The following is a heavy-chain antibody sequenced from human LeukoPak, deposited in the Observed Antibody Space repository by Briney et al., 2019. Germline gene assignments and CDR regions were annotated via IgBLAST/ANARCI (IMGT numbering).Heavy chain of an antibody. CDR1: GFTFSSYS. V-gene: IGHV3-48*04. D-gene: IGHD3-22*01. Sequence: PGGSLRLSCAASGFTFSSYSMNWVRQAPGKGLEWVSYISSSSSTIYYADSVKGRFTISRDNAKNSLYLQMNSLRAEDTAVYDCARSILSRVVVVMPFDYWGQGTLVTVSS. J-gene: IGHJ4*02. CDR2: ISSSSSTI. CDR3: ARSILSRVVVVMPFDY.